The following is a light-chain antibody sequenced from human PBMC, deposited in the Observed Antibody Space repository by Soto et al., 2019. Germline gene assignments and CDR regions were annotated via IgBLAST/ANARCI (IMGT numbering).Light chain of an antibody. CDR3: QHYNSYSEA. V-gene: IGKV1-33*01. CDR2: DAY. Sequence: DIQMTQSPTSLSASVGDRVTITCQASQDISTYVNWYQHKPGRAPKLLIYDAYSLQTGVPSRFSGSGSGTDFTFTISSLQSEDIATYYCQHYNSYSEAFGQGTKVELK. CDR1: QDISTY. J-gene: IGKJ1*01.